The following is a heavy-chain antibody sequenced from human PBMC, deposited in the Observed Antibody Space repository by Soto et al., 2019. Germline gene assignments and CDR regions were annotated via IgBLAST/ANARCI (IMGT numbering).Heavy chain of an antibody. CDR3: AKDVGYGVTLFGF. V-gene: IGHV3-23*01. J-gene: IGHJ4*02. CDR2: VSGGGENT. Sequence: PGGYLKLSSAAYGYTFRDFGMAWVRQAPGKGLEWVSTVSGGGENTHYRDSVNGRFTISRDNSKNTVYLQMSSLRADDTATYYCAKDVGYGVTLFGFCGQGPLGTVSS. D-gene: IGHD4-17*01. CDR1: GYTFRDFG.